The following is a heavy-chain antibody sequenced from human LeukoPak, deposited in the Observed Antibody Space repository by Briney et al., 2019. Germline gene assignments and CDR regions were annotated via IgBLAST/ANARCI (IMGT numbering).Heavy chain of an antibody. J-gene: IGHJ5*02. V-gene: IGHV3-74*01. CDR1: PHLLTRLH. D-gene: IGHD4/OR15-4a*01. Sequence: GALTLVCAPSPHLLTRLHLDSILQRPENGMASVSRSNSDGRTTHYADSVQGRFTISRDNAKNTLYLKMNSLRTEATAVYYCARRRFNYLGATWHQGTQVTV. CDR2: SNSDGRTT. CDR3: ARRRFNYLGAT.